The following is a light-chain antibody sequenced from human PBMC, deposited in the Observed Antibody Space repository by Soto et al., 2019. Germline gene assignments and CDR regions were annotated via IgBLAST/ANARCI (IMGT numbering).Light chain of an antibody. J-gene: IGKJ4*02. CDR1: QSVSSS. CDR3: QQYNKWPLS. CDR2: HAS. Sequence: EIVMTQSPATLSVSPGERATLSCRASQSVSSSFAGYEQKPGQAPRLLIYHASTRATGIPARFSSSGSGTEFTLTFGSPQSEDFAVYYCQQYNKWPLSVDGGTKVEIK. V-gene: IGKV3-15*01.